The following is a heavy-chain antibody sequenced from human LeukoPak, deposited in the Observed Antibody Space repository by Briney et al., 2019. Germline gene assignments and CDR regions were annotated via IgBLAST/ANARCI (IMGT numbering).Heavy chain of an antibody. V-gene: IGHV1-46*01. CDR3: ARGPPGRVYDITKRALFDP. CDR1: GYTFITYY. D-gene: IGHD3-22*01. Sequence: GASVKVSCKTSGYTFITYYIHWVRQAPGQGLEWMGIINPTGASTMYPQKFQGRVTMTMDTSTRTVYMELSSLRSEDTAMYYCARGPPGRVYDITKRALFDPWGQGTPVTVSS. CDR2: INPTGAST. J-gene: IGHJ5*02.